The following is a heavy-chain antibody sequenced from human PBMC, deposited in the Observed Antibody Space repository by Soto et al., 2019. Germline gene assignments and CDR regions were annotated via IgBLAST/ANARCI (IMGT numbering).Heavy chain of an antibody. Sequence: QVQLQESGPGLVKPSQTLSLTCTVSGGSISSGDYYWSWIRQPAGKGLEWIGYIYYSGSTYYNPSLKSRVTISVDTSKNQFSLKLSSVTAADTAVYYCARALYSSFPRYYYYGMDVWGQGTTVTVSS. CDR3: ARALYSSFPRYYYYGMDV. V-gene: IGHV4-30-4*01. D-gene: IGHD4-4*01. J-gene: IGHJ6*02. CDR2: IYYSGST. CDR1: GGSISSGDYY.